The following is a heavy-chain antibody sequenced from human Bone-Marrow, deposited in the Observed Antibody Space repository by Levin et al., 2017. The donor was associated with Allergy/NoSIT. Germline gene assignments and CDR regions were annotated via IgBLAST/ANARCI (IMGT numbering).Heavy chain of an antibody. Sequence: LSLTCAASGFPFSSYWMHWVRQAPGKGLVWVSRINSDASIINYADSVKGRFTISRDNAKNTQYLQMNSLRAEDTAVYYCARVAAEGDFYYYGMDVWGQGTTVTVAS. D-gene: IGHD6-25*01. CDR3: ARVAAEGDFYYYGMDV. J-gene: IGHJ6*02. CDR2: INSDASII. V-gene: IGHV3-74*01. CDR1: GFPFSSYW.